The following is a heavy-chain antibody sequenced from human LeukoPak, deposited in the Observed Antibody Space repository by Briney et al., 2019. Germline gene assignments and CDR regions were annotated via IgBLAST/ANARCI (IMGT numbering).Heavy chain of an antibody. CDR1: GGSISSGGYY. V-gene: IGHV4-30-2*01. CDR2: IYHSGST. Sequence: SETLSLTCTVSGGSISSGGYYWSWIRQPPRKGLEWIGYIYHSGSTYYNPSLKSRVTISVDRSKNQFSLKLSSVTAADTAVYYCAREDYDILTGQYYFDYWGRGTLVTVSS. J-gene: IGHJ4*02. CDR3: AREDYDILTGQYYFDY. D-gene: IGHD3-9*01.